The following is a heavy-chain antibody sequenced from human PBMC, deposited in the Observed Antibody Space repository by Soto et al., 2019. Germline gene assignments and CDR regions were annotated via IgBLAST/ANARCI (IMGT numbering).Heavy chain of an antibody. V-gene: IGHV3-74*01. J-gene: IGHJ4*02. Sequence: AGGSLRLSCAASGFTFSSYWMHWVRQAPGKGLVWVSRINSDGSSTSYADSVKGRFTISRDNAKNTLYLQMNSLRAEDTAVYYCARGEPGDYEVNFDYWGQGTLVTVSS. CDR3: ARGEPGDYEVNFDY. CDR1: GFTFSSYW. CDR2: INSDGSST. D-gene: IGHD4-17*01.